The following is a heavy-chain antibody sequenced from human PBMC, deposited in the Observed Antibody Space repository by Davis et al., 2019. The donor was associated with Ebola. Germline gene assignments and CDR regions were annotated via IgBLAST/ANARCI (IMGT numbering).Heavy chain of an antibody. CDR3: ALTTGGVRGWGD. D-gene: IGHD6-19*01. CDR1: GFSLTTRDLR. V-gene: IGHV2-70*04. J-gene: IGHJ4*01. Sequence: SGPTLVKPTETLTLTCTFSGFSLTTRDLRVSWLRQPPGKALEWLARVDWDDDKFYRTSLETRLTISKDTSKNQVVLKMANMNPVDTATYYCALTTGGVRGWGDWGPGILVIVSS. CDR2: VDWDDDK.